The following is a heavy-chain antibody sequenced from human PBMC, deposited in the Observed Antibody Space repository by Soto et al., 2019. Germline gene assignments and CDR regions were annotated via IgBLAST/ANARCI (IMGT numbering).Heavy chain of an antibody. CDR1: GGSISSSSYY. CDR3: ASLEGGTGMVADY. V-gene: IGHV4-39*01. D-gene: IGHD5-18*01. CDR2: IYYSGRT. J-gene: IGHJ4*02. Sequence: TSETLSLSCTVSGGSISSSSYYWRRLRQPAAKGSEWIGSIYYSGRTYYNPTLKRRVTISVDTSKNQFSLKLSSATAADTAVYYCASLEGGTGMVADYWGQGTLVTVSS.